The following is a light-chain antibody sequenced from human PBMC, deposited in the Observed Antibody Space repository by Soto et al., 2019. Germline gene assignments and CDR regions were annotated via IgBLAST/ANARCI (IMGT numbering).Light chain of an antibody. CDR1: QSVSTY. Sequence: EIVLTQSPATLSLSPGERATLSCRASQSVSTYLAWYQQKPGQAPRLLIYDASNRATGIPARFSGSGSGTDLTLTISSLEPEDFAVYYCQQRSKWPPVTFGQGTRLEIK. J-gene: IGKJ5*01. CDR3: QQRSKWPPVT. V-gene: IGKV3-11*01. CDR2: DAS.